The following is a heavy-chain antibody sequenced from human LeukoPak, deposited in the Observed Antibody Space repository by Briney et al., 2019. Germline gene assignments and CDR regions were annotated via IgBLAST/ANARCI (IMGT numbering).Heavy chain of an antibody. V-gene: IGHV3-23*01. CDR3: AKTRRGYSYATQDAFDI. J-gene: IGHJ3*02. CDR1: GFTFSSYA. Sequence: GGSLRLSCAASGFTFSSYAMSWVRQAPGKGLEWVSAISGSGGGTYYADSVKGRFTISRDNSKNTLYLQMNSLRAEDTAVYYCAKTRRGYSYATQDAFDIWGQGTMVTVSS. D-gene: IGHD5-18*01. CDR2: ISGSGGGT.